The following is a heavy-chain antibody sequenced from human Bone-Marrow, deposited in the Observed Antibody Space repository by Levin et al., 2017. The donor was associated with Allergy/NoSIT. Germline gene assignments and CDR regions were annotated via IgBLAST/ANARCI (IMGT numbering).Heavy chain of an antibody. Sequence: SETLSLTCTVSGCSLSSSSYYWGWIRQPPGKGLEWIGSVYYSGSTYYNPSLKSRVTISVDTSKNQFSLKLRSVTGADTAVYYCASLRWYFDVWGRGTLVTVSS. CDR1: GCSLSSSSYY. J-gene: IGHJ2*01. CDR2: VYYSGST. V-gene: IGHV4-39*01. CDR3: ASLRWYFDV.